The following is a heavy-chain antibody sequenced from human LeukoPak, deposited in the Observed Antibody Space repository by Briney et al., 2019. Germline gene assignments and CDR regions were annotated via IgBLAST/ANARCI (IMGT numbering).Heavy chain of an antibody. Sequence: GGSLRLSCAVSGLTFSSYAMSWVRQAPGRGPEWVSTIGGSGDRTYYADSVEGRFTISRDNSKNTLYLQMNSLRAEDTALYYCAKDPVVYHGGSGWHYFDYWGQGTLVAVSS. V-gene: IGHV3-23*01. J-gene: IGHJ4*02. CDR1: GLTFSSYA. CDR2: IGGSGDRT. D-gene: IGHD6-19*01. CDR3: AKDPVVYHGGSGWHYFDY.